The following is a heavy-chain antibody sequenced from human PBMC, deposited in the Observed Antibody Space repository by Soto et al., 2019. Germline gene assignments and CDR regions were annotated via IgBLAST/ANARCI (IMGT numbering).Heavy chain of an antibody. D-gene: IGHD6-19*01. CDR2: ISYDGSNK. CDR3: ASVASSGWYLGNYYFDY. Sequence: QVQLVESGGGVVQPGRSLRLSCAASGFTFSSYAMHWVRQAPGKGLEWVAVISYDGSNKYYADSVKGRFTISRDNSKNTLYLQMNSLRAEDTAVYYWASVASSGWYLGNYYFDYWGQGTLVTVSS. J-gene: IGHJ4*02. V-gene: IGHV3-30-3*01. CDR1: GFTFSSYA.